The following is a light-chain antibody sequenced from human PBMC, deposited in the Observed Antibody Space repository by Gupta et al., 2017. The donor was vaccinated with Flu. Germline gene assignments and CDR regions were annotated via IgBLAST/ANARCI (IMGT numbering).Light chain of an antibody. J-gene: IGLJ2*01. Sequence: QSALTQPASVSGSPGQSITISCPGTSSDVGAYNYVSWYQQHPGKAPKLMIYEVSNRPSGVSNRFSGSKSGNTASLTISGLQAEDETDYYCSSYTSSSTLVVFGGETKLTVL. V-gene: IGLV2-14*01. CDR2: EVS. CDR3: SSYTSSSTLVV. CDR1: SSDVGAYNY.